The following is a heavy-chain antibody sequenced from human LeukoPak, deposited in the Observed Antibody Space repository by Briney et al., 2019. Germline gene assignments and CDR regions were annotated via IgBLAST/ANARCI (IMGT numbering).Heavy chain of an antibody. D-gene: IGHD3-16*02. CDR2: IIPIFGTA. V-gene: IGHV1-69*13. CDR1: GGTFSSYA. J-gene: IGHJ6*03. Sequence: PVKVSCKASGGTFSSYAISWVRQAPGQGLEWMGGIIPIFGTANYAQKFQGRVTITADESTSTAYMELSSLRSEDTAVYYCAFGGVIVPTYYYYMDVWGKGTTVTVSS. CDR3: AFGGVIVPTYYYYMDV.